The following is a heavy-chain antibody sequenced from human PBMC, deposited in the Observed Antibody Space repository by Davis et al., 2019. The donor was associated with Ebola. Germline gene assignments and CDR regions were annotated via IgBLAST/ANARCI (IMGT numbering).Heavy chain of an antibody. CDR2: ISYKNGDDT. V-gene: IGHV3-64*04. CDR1: GFTFSGYS. J-gene: IGHJ6*03. Sequence: PRGSLRLSCSASGFTFSGYSMHWVRQAPGKGLEYVSTISYKNGDDTYYADSVRGRFTISRDNSKNTLYLQMNSLRAEDTAVYYCAKRDSGNDSDFYYYMDVWGKGTTVTVSS. D-gene: IGHD5-12*01. CDR3: AKRDSGNDSDFYYYMDV.